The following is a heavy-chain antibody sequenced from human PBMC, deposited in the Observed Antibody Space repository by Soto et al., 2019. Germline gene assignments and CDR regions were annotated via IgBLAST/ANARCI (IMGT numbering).Heavy chain of an antibody. CDR3: ARVAPIYYYYMDV. CDR1: GFTFSSYW. D-gene: IGHD5-12*01. J-gene: IGHJ6*03. V-gene: IGHV3-74*01. Sequence: PGGSLRLSCAASGFTFSSYWMHWVRQAPGKGLVWVSRINSDGSSTSYADSVKGRFTISRDNAKNTLYLQMNSLRAEDTAVYYCARVAPIYYYYMDVWGKGTTVTVSS. CDR2: INSDGSST.